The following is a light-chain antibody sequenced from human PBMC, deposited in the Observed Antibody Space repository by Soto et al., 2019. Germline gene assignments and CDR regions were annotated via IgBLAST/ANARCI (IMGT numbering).Light chain of an antibody. J-gene: IGKJ1*01. CDR2: DAS. CDR1: QSIGSS. CDR3: QQYNSYWT. V-gene: IGKV1-5*01. Sequence: DIQMTQSPSTLSASVGDRFTITCRASQSIGSSLAWYQQKPGKAPNLLISDASSLESGVPSRFSGSGSGTEFTLTISSLRPDDFATYYCQQYNSYWTFGQGTKVDIK.